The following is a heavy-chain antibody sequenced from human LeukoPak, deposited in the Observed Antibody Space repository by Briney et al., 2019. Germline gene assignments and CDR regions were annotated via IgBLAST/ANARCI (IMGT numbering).Heavy chain of an antibody. CDR3: ARGGYCSSTSCYYYYYMDV. CDR2: ISWNSGSI. Sequence: GGSLRLSCAASGFTFDDYAMHWVRQAPGKGLEWVSGISWNSGSIGYADSVKGRFTISRDNAKNSLYLQMNSLRAEDTALYHCARGGYCSSTSCYYYYYMDVWGKGTTVTVSS. J-gene: IGHJ6*03. CDR1: GFTFDDYA. V-gene: IGHV3-9*01. D-gene: IGHD2-2*03.